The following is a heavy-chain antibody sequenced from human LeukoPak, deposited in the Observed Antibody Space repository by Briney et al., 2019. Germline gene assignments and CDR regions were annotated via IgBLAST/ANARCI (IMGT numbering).Heavy chain of an antibody. D-gene: IGHD2-8*01. J-gene: IGHJ3*02. CDR1: GGSISSYH. V-gene: IGHV4-59*08. CDR2: IYYSGST. Sequence: PSETLSLTCTVSGGSISSYHWSWIRQPPGKGLEWIGYIYYSGSTNYNPSLKSRVTISVDTSKNQFSLKLSSVTAADTAVYYCARRSMRAFDIWGQGTMVTVSS. CDR3: ARRSMRAFDI.